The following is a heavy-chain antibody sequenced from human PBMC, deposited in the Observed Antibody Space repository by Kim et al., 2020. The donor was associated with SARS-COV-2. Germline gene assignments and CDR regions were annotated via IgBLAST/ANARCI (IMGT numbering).Heavy chain of an antibody. V-gene: IGHV3-21*01. Sequence: GGSLRLSCAASGFTFSNYNMNWVRQSPGKGLEWVSSISSSRSDIYYADSVKGRFAISRDNAKNTLLLQMNSLRAEDTAVYYCARDEDGSGSYYTTTKVNYYYGVAVWGQGATCTVSS. CDR1: GFTFSNYN. J-gene: IGHJ6*02. CDR3: ARDEDGSGSYYTTTKVNYYYGVAV. D-gene: IGHD3-10*01. CDR2: ISSSRSDI.